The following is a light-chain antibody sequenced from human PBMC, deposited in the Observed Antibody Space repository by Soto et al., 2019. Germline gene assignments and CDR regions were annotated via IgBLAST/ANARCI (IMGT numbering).Light chain of an antibody. CDR1: SSDVGSYNL. J-gene: IGLJ2*01. CDR3: CSYAGSSTVV. Sequence: QSALTQPASVSGSPGQSITISCTGTSSDVGSYNLVSWYQQHPGKAPKLMIYEVSKRPSGVSNRFSGSKSGNTASLTICGLQAEDEAEYYCCSYAGSSTVVFGGGTKVTVL. CDR2: EVS. V-gene: IGLV2-23*02.